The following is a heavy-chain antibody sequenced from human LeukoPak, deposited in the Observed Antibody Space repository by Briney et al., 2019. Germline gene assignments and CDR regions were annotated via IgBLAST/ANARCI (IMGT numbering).Heavy chain of an antibody. CDR2: IYSSGST. CDR1: GGSISSGDYY. V-gene: IGHV4-30-4*08. Sequence: SETLSLTCTVSGGSISSGDYYWSWIRQPPGKGLEWIGYIYSSGSTYYNPSLKSRVTISVDTPKNQFSLKLSSVTAADTAVYYCARSTVTTHNNWFDPWGQGTLVTVSS. D-gene: IGHD4-17*01. J-gene: IGHJ5*02. CDR3: ARSTVTTHNNWFDP.